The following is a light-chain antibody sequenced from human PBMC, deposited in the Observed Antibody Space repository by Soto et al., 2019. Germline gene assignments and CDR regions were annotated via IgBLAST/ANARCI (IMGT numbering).Light chain of an antibody. Sequence: QSVLTQPASVSGSPGQAITISCTGTSSDFGGYNYVSWYQHHPGKAPKLVIYEVTNRPSGVSNRFSGSKSGNTASLTISGLQAEDEADYYCLSFTSSYTYIFGTGNKVTVL. CDR1: SSDFGGYNY. J-gene: IGLJ1*01. V-gene: IGLV2-14*01. CDR3: LSFTSSYTYI. CDR2: EVT.